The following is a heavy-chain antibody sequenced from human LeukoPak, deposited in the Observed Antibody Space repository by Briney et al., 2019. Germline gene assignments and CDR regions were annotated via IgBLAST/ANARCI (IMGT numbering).Heavy chain of an antibody. Sequence: ASVTVSCTASGYTFTAYYMHWVRQSPGQELEWMRWINPNIGGTNYAQKFQGRVTMTRDTCISTAYMELSRLRSDETAVYYCARDPKSSIAAAGTSEFDPWGQGTLVTVSS. J-gene: IGHJ5*02. V-gene: IGHV1-2*02. CDR1: GYTFTAYY. CDR2: INPNIGGT. D-gene: IGHD6-13*01. CDR3: ARDPKSSIAAAGTSEFDP.